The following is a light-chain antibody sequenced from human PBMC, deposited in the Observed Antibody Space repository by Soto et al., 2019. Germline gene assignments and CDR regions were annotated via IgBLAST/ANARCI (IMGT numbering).Light chain of an antibody. CDR3: QSYDSSLSALYV. CDR1: SPNLGAGYE. J-gene: IGLJ1*01. CDR2: GNN. Sequence: SVLTQPPPVSGGPGQRVTISCPGGSPNLGAGYEVHWYQQLPGTAPKLLVYGNNNRPSGVPDRFSGSKSGTSASLAITGLQAEDEADYYCQSYDSSLSALYVFGTGTKVTVL. V-gene: IGLV1-40*01.